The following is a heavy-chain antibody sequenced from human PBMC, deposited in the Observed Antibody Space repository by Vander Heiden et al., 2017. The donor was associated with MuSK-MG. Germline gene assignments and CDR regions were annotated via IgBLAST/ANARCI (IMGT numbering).Heavy chain of an antibody. V-gene: IGHV2-26*01. D-gene: IGHD3-3*01. Sequence: QVTLKESGPVLVKPTETLTLTCTVSGFSLSNARMGVSWIRQPPGKALEWLAHIFSNDEKSYSTSLKSRLTIAKDTSKSQVVLTMTNMDPVDTATYYCARSSGWGSIFGVGRRKYYFDYWCQGTLVTVSS. CDR1: GFSLSNARMG. CDR3: ARSSGWGSIFGVGRRKYYFDY. J-gene: IGHJ4*02. CDR2: IFSNDEK.